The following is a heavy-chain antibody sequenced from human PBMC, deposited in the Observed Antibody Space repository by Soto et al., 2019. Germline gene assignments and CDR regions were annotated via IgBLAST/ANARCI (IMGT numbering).Heavy chain of an antibody. Sequence: SETLSLTCTVSGGSISSSSYYWGWIRQPPGKGLEWIGSIYYSGSTYYNPSLKSRVTISVDTSKNQFSLKLSSVTAADTAVYYCARHPSIYDYGDYDYYYYYMDVSGKGTTGTVSS. CDR2: IYYSGST. V-gene: IGHV4-39*01. J-gene: IGHJ6*03. CDR3: ARHPSIYDYGDYDYYYYYMDV. CDR1: GGSISSSSYY. D-gene: IGHD4-17*01.